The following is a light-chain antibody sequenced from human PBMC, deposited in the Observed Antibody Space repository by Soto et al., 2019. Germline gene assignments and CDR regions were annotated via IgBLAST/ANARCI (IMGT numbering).Light chain of an antibody. J-gene: IGKJ1*01. CDR2: WAS. Sequence: DIVMNQSPDSLAVSLGERATINCKSSQTVLHGSNYLAWYQQKLGQSPKLLIYWASTREPGVPDRFSGSGSGTDFTLTINTLRAEDVAIYYGQQYYTPPVTFGQGTKVQIK. V-gene: IGKV4-1*01. CDR3: QQYYTPPVT. CDR1: QTVLHGSNY.